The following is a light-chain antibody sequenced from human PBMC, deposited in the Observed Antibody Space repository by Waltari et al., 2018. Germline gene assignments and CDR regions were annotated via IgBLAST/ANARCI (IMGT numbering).Light chain of an antibody. CDR2: SDY. J-gene: IGLJ2*01. CDR3: QVWDSSTDVV. CDR1: NVGTHN. Sequence: SYELTQPLSVSVALGQTASTSCGGDNVGTHNVHWYQQKPAQAPVLVFHSDYNRPAGIPERFSGSNSGNTATLTISGAQAGDEADYFCQVWDSSTDVVFGGGTKLTVL. V-gene: IGLV3-9*01.